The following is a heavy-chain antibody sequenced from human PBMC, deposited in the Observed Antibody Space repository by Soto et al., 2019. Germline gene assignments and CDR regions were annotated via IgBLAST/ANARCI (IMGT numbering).Heavy chain of an antibody. Sequence: QVQLQESGPGLVKPSETLSLTCTVSGGSISSYYCSWIRQPPGKGLEWSGYIYYSGSTTYSPSLKRRVTISEDTSKNHFSLKLGSVVAADAAVYYCGRHSVSGAGTDFFKYWGQVALVTVS. V-gene: IGHV4-59*08. CDR3: GRHSVSGAGTDFFKY. J-gene: IGHJ4*02. D-gene: IGHD6-19*01. CDR2: IYYSGST. CDR1: GGSISSYY.